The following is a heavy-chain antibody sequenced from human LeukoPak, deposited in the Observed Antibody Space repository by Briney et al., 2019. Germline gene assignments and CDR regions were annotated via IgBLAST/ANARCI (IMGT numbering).Heavy chain of an antibody. Sequence: GGSLRLSCAASGFTFSSYWMSWVRQAPGKGLEWVANIKQDGSEKYYVDSVKGRFTIARDNAKNSLYLQMNSLRAEDTAVYYCASDGYFEPYDYWGQGTLVTVSS. CDR2: IKQDGSEK. CDR3: ASDGYFEPYDY. J-gene: IGHJ4*02. CDR1: GFTFSSYW. V-gene: IGHV3-7*01. D-gene: IGHD2/OR15-2a*01.